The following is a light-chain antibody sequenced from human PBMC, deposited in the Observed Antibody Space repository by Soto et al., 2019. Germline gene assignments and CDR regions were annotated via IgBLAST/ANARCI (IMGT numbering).Light chain of an antibody. CDR1: QSVSSSF. V-gene: IGKV3-20*01. J-gene: IGKJ1*01. CDR2: GAS. Sequence: EIVLTQSPGSLSLSPGERATLSCRASQSVSSSFFAWYQQKPGQAPRLLIYGASRRATGIPDRFTGSWSGTDFTLTISRLEPEDFAVYYCQQYDSSLTFGLGTKVEIK. CDR3: QQYDSSLT.